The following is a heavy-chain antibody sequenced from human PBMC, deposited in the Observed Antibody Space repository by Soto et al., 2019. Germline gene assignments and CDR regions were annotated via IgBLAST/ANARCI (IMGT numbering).Heavy chain of an antibody. CDR2: INSDGSST. J-gene: IGHJ4*02. Sequence: EVQLVESGGGLVQPGGSLRLSCAASGFTFSSYWMHWVRQAPGKGLVWVSRINSDGSSTSYADSVKGRFTISRDNAKNTLYLQMNSLRAEDTAVYYCARGKDSSGYYYPLQYWGQVTLVTVSS. V-gene: IGHV3-74*01. CDR1: GFTFSSYW. CDR3: ARGKDSSGYYYPLQY. D-gene: IGHD3-22*01.